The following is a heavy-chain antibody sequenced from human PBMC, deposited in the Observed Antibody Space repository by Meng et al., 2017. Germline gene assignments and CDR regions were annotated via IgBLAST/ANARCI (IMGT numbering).Heavy chain of an antibody. CDR3: ARRYCSSTSCYHAEYFQH. V-gene: IGHV3-23*01. D-gene: IGHD2-2*01. J-gene: IGHJ1*01. Sequence: GESLKISCAASGFTFSSYAMSWVRQAPGKGLEWVSAISGSGGSTYYADSVKGRFTISRDNSKNTLYLQMNSLRAEDTAVYYCARRYCSSTSCYHAEYFQHRGQGTLVTVSS. CDR1: GFTFSSYA. CDR2: ISGSGGST.